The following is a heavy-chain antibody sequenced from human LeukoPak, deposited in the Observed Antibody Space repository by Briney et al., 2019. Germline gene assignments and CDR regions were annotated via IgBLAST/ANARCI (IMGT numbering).Heavy chain of an antibody. Sequence: ASVKVSCKAAGYTFTGYYLHWVRQAPGQGLEWMGWINPNSGGTNHAQKFQGRVTMTRDTSLSTAYMELSRLSSDATAVYYCARGGRDSSMELDYWGQGTLVTVSS. V-gene: IGHV1-2*02. D-gene: IGHD1-7*01. J-gene: IGHJ4*02. CDR1: GYTFTGYY. CDR3: ARGGRDSSMELDY. CDR2: INPNSGGT.